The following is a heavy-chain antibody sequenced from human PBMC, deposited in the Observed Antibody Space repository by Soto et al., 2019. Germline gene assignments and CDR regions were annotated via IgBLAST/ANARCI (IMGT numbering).Heavy chain of an antibody. CDR1: GGSISSGGYY. J-gene: IGHJ6*02. CDR3: ARVGGSYYSGDYYGMDV. D-gene: IGHD1-26*01. CDR2: IYYSGST. Sequence: QVQLQESGPGLVKPSQTLSLTCTVSGGSISSGGYYWSWIRQHPGKGLEWIGYIYYSGSTYSNPSLKSRVTISVDTSKNQFSLKLSSVTAADTAVYYCARVGGSYYSGDYYGMDVWGQGTTVTVSS. V-gene: IGHV4-31*03.